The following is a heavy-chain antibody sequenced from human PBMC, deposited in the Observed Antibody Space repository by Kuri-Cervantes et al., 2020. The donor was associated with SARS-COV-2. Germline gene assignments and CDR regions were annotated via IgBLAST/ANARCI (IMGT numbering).Heavy chain of an antibody. D-gene: IGHD5-18*01. CDR3: SSLDTAMVRVIDY. J-gene: IGHJ4*02. V-gene: IGHV3-7*01. CDR2: IKKDGSEK. Sequence: GGSLRLSCAASGFTFSSYWMSWVRQAPGKGLEWVANIKKDGSEKSYVDSVKGRLTTSRNNAKNTLYLQMNSLRAEDTAVYYCSSLDTAMVRVIDYWGQGTLVTVSS. CDR1: GFTFSSYW.